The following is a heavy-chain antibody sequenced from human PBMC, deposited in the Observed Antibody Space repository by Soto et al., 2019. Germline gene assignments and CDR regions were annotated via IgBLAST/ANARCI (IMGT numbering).Heavy chain of an antibody. V-gene: IGHV3-7*01. CDR3: AKSRYYYDSSDGY. D-gene: IGHD3-22*01. CDR1: GFTFISYW. J-gene: IGHJ4*02. CDR2: IKQDGSEK. Sequence: PGGSLRLSCAASGFTFISYWMSWVRQAPGKGLEWVANIKQDGSEKYYVDSVKGRFTISRDNAKNSLYLQMNSLRAEDTAVYYCAKSRYYYDSSDGYWGQGTLVTVSS.